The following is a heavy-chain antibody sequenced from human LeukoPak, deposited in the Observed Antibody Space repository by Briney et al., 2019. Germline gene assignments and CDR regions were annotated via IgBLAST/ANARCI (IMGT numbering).Heavy chain of an antibody. J-gene: IGHJ6*03. D-gene: IGHD6-13*01. Sequence: ASVKVSCRASGYSLIVYYMHWIRQAPGQGLEWMGWINPRSGETKYAQKFQGRLTMTRDTAISTTYMELSGLKFDDTAVYYCARDLVRGIAAAGTGYYYYMDVWGEGTTVTISS. CDR2: INPRSGET. CDR1: GYSLIVYY. V-gene: IGHV1-2*02. CDR3: ARDLVRGIAAAGTGYYYYMDV.